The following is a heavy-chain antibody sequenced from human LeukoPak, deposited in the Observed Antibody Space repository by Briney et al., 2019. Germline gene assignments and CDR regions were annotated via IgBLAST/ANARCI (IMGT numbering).Heavy chain of an antibody. CDR3: ARYCTNGVCYRHYYYYMDV. V-gene: IGHV3-23*01. CDR1: GFTFSSYA. Sequence: PGGSLRLSCAASGFTFSSYAMSWVRQAPGKGLEWVSAISGSGGSTYYADSVKGRFTISRDNSKNSLYLQMNSLRAEDTAVYYCARYCTNGVCYRHYYYYMDVWGKGTTVIVSS. CDR2: ISGSGGST. D-gene: IGHD2-8*01. J-gene: IGHJ6*03.